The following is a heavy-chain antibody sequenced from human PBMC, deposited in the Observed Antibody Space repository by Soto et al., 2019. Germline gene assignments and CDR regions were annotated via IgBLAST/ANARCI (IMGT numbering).Heavy chain of an antibody. J-gene: IGHJ6*03. Sequence: EVQLVESGGGLVQPGGSLRLSCAASGFTFGNYWMYWVRQAPGKGLVWVSRINSDGSVSSYADSGKGQLTISRDNVKNSLYLQMDSLRVEDTAVYYCARGDCVGGTCYSLAGSFYYYMDVWGKGNTVTVFS. D-gene: IGHD2-15*01. CDR2: INSDGSVS. V-gene: IGHV3-74*01. CDR3: ARGDCVGGTCYSLAGSFYYYMDV. CDR1: GFTFGNYW.